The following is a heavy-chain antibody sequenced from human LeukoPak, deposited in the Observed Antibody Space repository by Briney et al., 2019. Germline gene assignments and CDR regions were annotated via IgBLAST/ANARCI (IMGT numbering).Heavy chain of an antibody. CDR3: ARPHPNYYGSGSNLD. D-gene: IGHD3-10*01. CDR2: IKQDGSEK. Sequence: GGXLRLSCAASGFTFSTYWMTWVRQAPGKGLEWVANIKQDGSEKYYVDSVKGRFTISRDNAKNSLYLQMNSLRAEDTAVYYCARPHPNYYGSGSNLDWGQGTLVTVSS. CDR1: GFTFSTYW. V-gene: IGHV3-7*01. J-gene: IGHJ4*02.